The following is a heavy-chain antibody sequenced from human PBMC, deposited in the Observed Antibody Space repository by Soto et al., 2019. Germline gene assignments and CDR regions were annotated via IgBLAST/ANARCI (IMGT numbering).Heavy chain of an antibody. D-gene: IGHD2-21*01. V-gene: IGHV3-7*01. Sequence: GGSLRLSCAASEFTFSNYAMSWVRQAPGKGLEWVANIKQDGSEKYYVDSVKGRFTISRDNAKNSLYLQMNSLRAEDTAVYYCARLIAGMVINWFDPWGQGTLVTVSS. CDR2: IKQDGSEK. J-gene: IGHJ5*02. CDR3: ARLIAGMVINWFDP. CDR1: EFTFSNYA.